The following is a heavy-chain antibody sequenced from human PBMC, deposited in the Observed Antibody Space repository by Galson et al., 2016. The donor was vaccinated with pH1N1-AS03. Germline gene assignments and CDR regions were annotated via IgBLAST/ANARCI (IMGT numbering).Heavy chain of an antibody. CDR3: AKEVGYRSPSVVEY. Sequence: SLRLSCAASGFIFDDYAMHWVRQAPGKGLEWVSGISWNSGSTGYADSVKGRFTISRDNAKTSLYLQMNSLTVEDTALYYCAKEVGYRSPSVVEYWGLGTLVTVSP. CDR2: ISWNSGST. V-gene: IGHV3-9*01. D-gene: IGHD6-6*01. J-gene: IGHJ4*02. CDR1: GFIFDDYA.